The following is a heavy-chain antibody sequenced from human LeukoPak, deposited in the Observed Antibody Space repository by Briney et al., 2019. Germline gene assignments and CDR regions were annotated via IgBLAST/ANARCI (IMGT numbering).Heavy chain of an antibody. CDR3: AKEAYYDSSGSTFDY. Sequence: GGSLRLSCAASGFIFSSYGMHWVRQAPGKGLEWVAFIWYDGSKKYYLDSVKGRFTISRDNSKNTMFMQMNSLRAEDTAVYYCAKEAYYDSSGSTFDYWGLGTLVTVSS. D-gene: IGHD3-22*01. CDR1: GFIFSSYG. J-gene: IGHJ4*02. CDR2: IWYDGSKK. V-gene: IGHV3-30*02.